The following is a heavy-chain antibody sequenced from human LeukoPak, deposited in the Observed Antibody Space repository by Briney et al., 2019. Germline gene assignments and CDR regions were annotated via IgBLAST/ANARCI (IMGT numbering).Heavy chain of an antibody. Sequence: SETLSLTCSVSGGSISSYYWSWIRQPPGKGLEWIGYIFYSGSTNYNPSLKSRVTLSVDTSKNQFSLKLTSVTAADTAVYYCAGSTYYDILTGYAFDYWGQGTLVTVSS. J-gene: IGHJ4*02. CDR2: IFYSGST. D-gene: IGHD3-9*01. CDR3: AGSTYYDILTGYAFDY. CDR1: GGSISSYY. V-gene: IGHV4-59*01.